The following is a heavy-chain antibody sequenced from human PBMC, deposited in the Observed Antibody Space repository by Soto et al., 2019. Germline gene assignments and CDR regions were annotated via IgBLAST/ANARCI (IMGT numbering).Heavy chain of an antibody. V-gene: IGHV3-33*01. D-gene: IGHD3-9*01. Sequence: TGGSLRLSCAASGFTFSSYGMHWVRPAPGKGLEWVAVIWYDGSNKYYADSVKGRFTISRDNSKNTLYLQVNSLRAEDTAVYYCAREPLYDILTYDYWGQGTLVTVSS. CDR1: GFTFSSYG. CDR3: AREPLYDILTYDY. CDR2: IWYDGSNK. J-gene: IGHJ4*02.